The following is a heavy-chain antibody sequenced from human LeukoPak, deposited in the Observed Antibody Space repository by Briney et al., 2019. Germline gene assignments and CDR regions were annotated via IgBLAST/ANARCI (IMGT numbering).Heavy chain of an antibody. Sequence: ASVKVSCKASGYTFTSYGISWVRQAPGQGLEWMGWISAYNGNTNYAQKLQGRVTMTTDTSTSTAYMELRSLRSDDTAAYYCARDRRFLEWSRFDYWGQGTLVTVPS. CDR1: GYTFTSYG. CDR2: ISAYNGNT. J-gene: IGHJ4*02. D-gene: IGHD3-3*01. V-gene: IGHV1-18*01. CDR3: ARDRRFLEWSRFDY.